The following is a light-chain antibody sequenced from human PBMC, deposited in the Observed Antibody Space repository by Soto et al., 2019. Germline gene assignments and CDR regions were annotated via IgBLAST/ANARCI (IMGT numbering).Light chain of an antibody. Sequence: EIVMTHPPDTFSVSPGAKATLSFRDSQSVSSNLAWYQQKPGQAPRLLIYGASTRATGIPARFSGSGSGTEFTLTISSLQSEDFAVYYCQQYNNWPPWTFGQGSKVDI. CDR1: QSVSSN. J-gene: IGKJ1*01. V-gene: IGKV3D-15*01. CDR3: QQYNNWPPWT. CDR2: GAS.